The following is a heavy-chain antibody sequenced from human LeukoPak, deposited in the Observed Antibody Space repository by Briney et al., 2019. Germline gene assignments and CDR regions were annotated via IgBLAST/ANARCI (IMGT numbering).Heavy chain of an antibody. CDR3: VNDHPPDY. Sequence: GGSLRLSCGASGFTFSNYGMLWVRQAPGKGLEWVAFIRYDGNSKLYADSMKGRFTISRDNSKNTLYLHINSLRAEDTAVYYCVNDHPPDYWGQATLVIVSS. CDR1: GFTFSNYG. V-gene: IGHV3-30*02. J-gene: IGHJ4*02. CDR2: IRYDGNSK.